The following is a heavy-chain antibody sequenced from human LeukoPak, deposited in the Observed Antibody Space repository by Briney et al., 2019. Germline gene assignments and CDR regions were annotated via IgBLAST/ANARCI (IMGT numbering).Heavy chain of an antibody. V-gene: IGHV4-4*02. J-gene: IGHJ5*02. Sequence: SGTLSLTCAVSGGSISSSNWWSWVRQPPGKGLELIGEIYHSGSTNYNPSLKSRVTISVDKSKNQFSLKLSSVTAADTAVYYCARGRSLLWFGELLYWFDPWGQGTLVTVSS. CDR3: ARGRSLLWFGELLYWFDP. D-gene: IGHD3-10*01. CDR1: GGSISSSNW. CDR2: IYHSGST.